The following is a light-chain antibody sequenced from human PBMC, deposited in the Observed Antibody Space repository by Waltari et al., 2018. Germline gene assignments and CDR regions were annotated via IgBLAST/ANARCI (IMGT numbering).Light chain of an antibody. CDR3: SSYAGSNLWV. CDR2: EVT. J-gene: IGLJ3*02. CDR1: SSDVGGYEY. V-gene: IGLV2-8*01. Sequence: QSALTQPPSASGSPGQSVTISCTGTSSDVGGYEYVPWYQHHPDKAPKLIIYEVTKPPSVVPDRFSGSKSGNTASLTVSGLQAEDEADYYCSSYAGSNLWVFGGGTKLTVL.